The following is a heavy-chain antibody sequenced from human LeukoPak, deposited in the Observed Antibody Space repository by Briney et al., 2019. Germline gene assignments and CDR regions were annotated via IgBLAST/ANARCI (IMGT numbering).Heavy chain of an antibody. Sequence: GGSLRLSCAASGFTFSSYWMSWVRQAPGKGLEWVANIKQDGSETYYVDSVKGRFTISRDNAKNSLYLQMGSLRAEDTAVYYCARGVAGRIRTTRLFDYWGQGTLVTVSS. CDR3: ARGVAGRIRTTRLFDY. D-gene: IGHD6-19*01. V-gene: IGHV3-7*05. CDR1: GFTFSSYW. CDR2: IKQDGSET. J-gene: IGHJ4*02.